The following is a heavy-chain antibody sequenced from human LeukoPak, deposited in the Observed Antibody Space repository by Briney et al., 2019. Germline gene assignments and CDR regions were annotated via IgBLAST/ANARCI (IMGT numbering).Heavy chain of an antibody. CDR1: GGSISSSSYY. CDR3: ARQTLLRYFDWLPRSFDY. V-gene: IGHV4-39*01. CDR2: IYYSGST. D-gene: IGHD3-9*01. Sequence: SETLSLTCTVSGGSISSSSYYWGWIRQPPGKGLEWIGSIYYSGSTYYNPSLKSRVTISVDTSKNQLSLKLSSVTAADTAVYYCARQTLLRYFDWLPRSFDYWGQGTLVTVSS. J-gene: IGHJ4*02.